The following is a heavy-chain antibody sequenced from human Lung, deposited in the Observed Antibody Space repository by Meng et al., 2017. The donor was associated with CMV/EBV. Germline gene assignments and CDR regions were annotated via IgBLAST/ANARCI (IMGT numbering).Heavy chain of an antibody. CDR1: GFSLYTAGVV. CDR3: AHYGDYRFGWYADL. CDR2: VYWNDDI. J-gene: IGHJ2*01. Sequence: SGFSLYTAGVVVPSVRQPPGEAPECLALVYWNDDIRYRPSLRNKLTITKVTAKDQAVLTMSNMDPVDTATYYCAHYGDYRFGWYADLWGRGTLVTVSS. V-gene: IGHV2-5*01. D-gene: IGHD4-17*01.